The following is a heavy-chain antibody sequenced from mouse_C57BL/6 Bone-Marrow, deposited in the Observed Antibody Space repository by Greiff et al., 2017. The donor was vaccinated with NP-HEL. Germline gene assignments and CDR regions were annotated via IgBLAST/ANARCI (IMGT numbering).Heavy chain of an antibody. Sequence: QVQLKESGAELARPGASVKLSCKASGYTFTSYGISWVKQRTGQGLEWIGEVYPRSGNTYYNEKFKGKATLTADKSSSTAYMELRSLTSEDSAVYFCASGSSYPWYFEVWGTGTTVTVSS. J-gene: IGHJ1*03. CDR1: GYTFTSYG. CDR2: VYPRSGNT. D-gene: IGHD1-1*01. CDR3: ASGSSYPWYFEV. V-gene: IGHV1-81*01.